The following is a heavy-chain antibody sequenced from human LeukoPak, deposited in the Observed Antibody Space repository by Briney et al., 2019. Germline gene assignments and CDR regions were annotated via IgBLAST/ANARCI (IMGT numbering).Heavy chain of an antibody. D-gene: IGHD3-3*01. V-gene: IGHV4-31*03. CDR1: GASISSGAHY. Sequence: PSETLSLTCTVSGASISSGAHYWSWVRQHPGEGLEWIGYIYYTGTTYYNPSLTSRVTMSVDTSKNQFSLKLSSVTAADTAVYYCATKRSGISWYDYWGQGTLVTVSS. CDR3: ATKRSGISWYDY. J-gene: IGHJ4*02. CDR2: IYYTGTT.